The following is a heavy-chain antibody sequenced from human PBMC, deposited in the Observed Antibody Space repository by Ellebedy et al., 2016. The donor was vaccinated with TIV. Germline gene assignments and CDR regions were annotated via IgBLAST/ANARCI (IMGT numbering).Heavy chain of an antibody. V-gene: IGHV4-39*07. CDR1: GASISRTNYF. Sequence: MPSETLSLTCVVSGASISRTNYFWGWIRQPPGKGLEWIGSLHYGGESYFDPSLTSRVTMSLALSKNQFSLKVNSVTAPDTAIYYCASHRGFYSGWSFDYWGQGTLVTVSS. J-gene: IGHJ4*02. D-gene: IGHD5-12*01. CDR2: LHYGGES. CDR3: ASHRGFYSGWSFDY.